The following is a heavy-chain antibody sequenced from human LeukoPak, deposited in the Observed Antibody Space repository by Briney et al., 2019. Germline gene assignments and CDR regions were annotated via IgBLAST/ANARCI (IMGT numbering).Heavy chain of an antibody. J-gene: IGHJ4*02. V-gene: IGHV4-59*08. D-gene: IGHD3-22*01. CDR2: IYYSGST. Sequence: SETLSLTCTVSGGSISSYYWSWIRQPPGKGLEWIGYIYYSGSTNCNPSLKSRVTISVDTSKNQFSLKLSSVTAADTAVYYCATSDYDSSGYYPLDWGQGTLVIVPS. CDR1: GGSISSYY. CDR3: ATSDYDSSGYYPLD.